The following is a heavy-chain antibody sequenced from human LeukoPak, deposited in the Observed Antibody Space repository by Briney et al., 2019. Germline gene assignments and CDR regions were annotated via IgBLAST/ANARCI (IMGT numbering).Heavy chain of an antibody. CDR2: IYYSGST. D-gene: IGHD2-2*02. J-gene: IGHJ5*02. V-gene: IGHV4-59*01. Sequence: SETLSLTCTVSGGSISSYYWSWIRQPPGKGLEWIGYIYYSGSTNYNPSLKSRVTISVDTSKNQFSLKLSSVTAADPAVYYCARDRPGRYCSTISCYSASPFDPWGQGTLVTVSS. CDR1: GGSISSYY. CDR3: ARDRPGRYCSTISCYSASPFDP.